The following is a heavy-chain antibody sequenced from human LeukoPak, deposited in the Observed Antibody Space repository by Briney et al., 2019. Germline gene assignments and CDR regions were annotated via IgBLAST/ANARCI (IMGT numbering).Heavy chain of an antibody. D-gene: IGHD4-17*01. Sequence: GGSLRLSCAASGFTFSSYSMNWVRQAPGKGLEWVSVIYSGGSTYYADSVKGRFTISRDNSKNTLYLQMNSLRAEDTAVYYCARDRPDYGDSLDYYYGMDVWGQGTTVTVSS. V-gene: IGHV3-53*01. CDR3: ARDRPDYGDSLDYYYGMDV. CDR1: GFTFSSYS. CDR2: IYSGGST. J-gene: IGHJ6*02.